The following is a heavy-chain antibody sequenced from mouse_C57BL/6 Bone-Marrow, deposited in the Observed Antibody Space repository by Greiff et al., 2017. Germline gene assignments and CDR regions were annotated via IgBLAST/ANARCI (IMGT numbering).Heavy chain of an antibody. CDR3: ARRLVFDY. D-gene: IGHD2-2*01. V-gene: IGHV5-17*01. J-gene: IGHJ2*01. CDR1: GFTFSDYG. CDR2: ISSGSSTI. Sequence: EVKLVESGGGLVKPGGSLKLSCAASGFTFSDYGMHWVRQAPEKGLEWVAYISSGSSTIYYEDTVKGRYTISIDNAKNTLFLQMTSLRSEDTAMYYCARRLVFDYWGQGTTLTVSS.